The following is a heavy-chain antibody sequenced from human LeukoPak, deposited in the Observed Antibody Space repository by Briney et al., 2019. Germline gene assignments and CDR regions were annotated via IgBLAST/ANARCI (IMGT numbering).Heavy chain of an antibody. Sequence: SETLSLTCAVYGGSSSGYYWSWIRQPPGKGLEWIGEINHSGSTNYNPSLKSRVTISVDTSKNQFSLKLSSVTAADTAVYYCARSRIRTAYFDYWGQGTLVTVSS. D-gene: IGHD2-21*02. J-gene: IGHJ4*02. V-gene: IGHV4-34*01. CDR2: INHSGST. CDR1: GGSSSGYY. CDR3: ARSRIRTAYFDY.